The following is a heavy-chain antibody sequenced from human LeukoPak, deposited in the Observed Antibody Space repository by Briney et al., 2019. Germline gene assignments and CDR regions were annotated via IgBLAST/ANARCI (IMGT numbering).Heavy chain of an antibody. CDR2: MSYSGST. J-gene: IGHJ4*02. CDR1: GGYISSSSYF. Sequence: SYTLSLTCTVSGGYISSSSYFWALIRQPPGKGLECIGSMSYSGSTYYNPSLKSRVTISVDTSKNQFSLKLTSVTAADTAVYYCARHLRSVYDPRAFDYWGQGTLVTVSS. V-gene: IGHV4-39*01. D-gene: IGHD5/OR15-5a*01. CDR3: ARHLRSVYDPRAFDY.